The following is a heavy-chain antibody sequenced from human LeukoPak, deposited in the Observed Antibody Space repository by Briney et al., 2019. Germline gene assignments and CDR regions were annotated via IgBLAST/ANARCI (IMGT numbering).Heavy chain of an antibody. CDR2: IKQDGSEK. CDR3: GRFTRSGDSVY. J-gene: IGHJ4*02. V-gene: IGHV3-7*04. D-gene: IGHD7-27*01. Sequence: GGSLRLSCAASGFTFSSYWMSWVRQAPGKGLEWVANIKQDGSEKQYVDSVKGRFSISRDNAENSLYLQMNSLKAEDTAVYYCGRFTRSGDSVYWGQGTLVTVSS. CDR1: GFTFSSYW.